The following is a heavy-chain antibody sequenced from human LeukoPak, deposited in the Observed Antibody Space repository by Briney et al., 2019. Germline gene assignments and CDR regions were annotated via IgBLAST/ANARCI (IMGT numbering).Heavy chain of an antibody. J-gene: IGHJ4*02. D-gene: IGHD1-1*01. CDR2: IGTAGDT. Sequence: GGSLRLSCAASGFTFSDYDMHWVRQATGKGLEWVSAIGTAGDTYYTGSVKCRFTISRENAKNSLYLQMNSLRAGDTAVYYCARVAKERVGGVYYFDYWGQGTLVTVSS. CDR1: GFTFSDYD. V-gene: IGHV3-13*01. CDR3: ARVAKERVGGVYYFDY.